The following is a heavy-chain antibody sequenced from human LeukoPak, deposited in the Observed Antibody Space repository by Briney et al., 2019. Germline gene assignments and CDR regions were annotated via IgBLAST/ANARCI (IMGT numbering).Heavy chain of an antibody. V-gene: IGHV3-7*03. CDR1: GLTFSSSW. Sequence: PGGSLRLSCAVSGLTFSSSWMDWVRQAPGKGLEWVASINPDGNKKYSADSVKGRFTISRDNAKNTLYLQVNSLRAEDTAVYYCASESPLYYGGNSGYWGQGTLVTVSS. CDR2: INPDGNKK. J-gene: IGHJ4*02. D-gene: IGHD4-23*01. CDR3: ASESPLYYGGNSGY.